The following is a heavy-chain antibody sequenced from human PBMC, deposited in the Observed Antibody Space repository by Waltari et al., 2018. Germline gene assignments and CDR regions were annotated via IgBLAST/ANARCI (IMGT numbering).Heavy chain of an antibody. J-gene: IGHJ4*02. V-gene: IGHV3-74*01. CDR3: ARGVPDYSSLAY. CDR2: ISVVVSGT. Sequence: EVQLVESGGTLVQPGGSLRLSCAVSGFTFSSYWMHWVRQAPGQGLVWLASISVVVSGTVYAASVKGRFTISRDNAKNPLYLQMNSLRADDTAVYYCARGVPDYSSLAYWGQGTLVTVSS. D-gene: IGHD4-4*01. CDR1: GFTFSSYW.